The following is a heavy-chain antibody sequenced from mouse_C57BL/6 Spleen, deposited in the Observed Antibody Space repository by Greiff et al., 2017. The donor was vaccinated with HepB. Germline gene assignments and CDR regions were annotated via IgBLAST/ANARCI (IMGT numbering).Heavy chain of an antibody. CDR1: GYTFTDYN. Sequence: EVKLMESGPELVKPGASVKMSCKASGYTFTDYNMHWVKQSHGKSLEWIGYINPNNGGTSYNQKFKGKATLTVNKSSSTAYMELRSLTSEDSAVYYCARTGTGTFDYWGQGTTLTVSS. CDR2: INPNNGGT. J-gene: IGHJ2*01. D-gene: IGHD4-1*01. CDR3: ARTGTGTFDY. V-gene: IGHV1-22*01.